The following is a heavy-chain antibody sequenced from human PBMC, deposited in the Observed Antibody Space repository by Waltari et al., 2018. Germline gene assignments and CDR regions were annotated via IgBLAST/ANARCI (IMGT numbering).Heavy chain of an antibody. CDR1: GDSIGGGYYD. CDR2: IYFAGST. J-gene: IGHJ3*02. V-gene: IGHV4-39*07. Sequence: QLQLRESGPGLLKPSETLSLTCSVSGDSIGGGYYDWGGIQQAPGKGLEWIGSIYFAGSTYYNPSLKSRLTISVDTSKNQFSLRLSSVTAADTAVYYCAREVGGNSWSTTPRGDAFDIWGQGTMVTVSS. CDR3: AREVGGNSWSTTPRGDAFDI. D-gene: IGHD6-13*01.